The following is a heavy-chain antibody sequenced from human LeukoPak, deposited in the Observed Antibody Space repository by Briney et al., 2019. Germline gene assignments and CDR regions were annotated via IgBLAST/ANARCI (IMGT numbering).Heavy chain of an antibody. CDR3: ARDEAPYYDFWSGYYWDAFDI. V-gene: IGHV4-31*03. Sequence: PSETLSLTCTVSGGSISSGGYYWSWIRQHPGTGLEWIGYIYYSGSTYYNPSLKSRVTISVDTPKNQFSLKLSSVTAADTAVYYCARDEAPYYDFWSGYYWDAFDIWGQGTMVTVSS. CDR1: GGSISSGGYY. D-gene: IGHD3-3*01. CDR2: IYYSGST. J-gene: IGHJ3*02.